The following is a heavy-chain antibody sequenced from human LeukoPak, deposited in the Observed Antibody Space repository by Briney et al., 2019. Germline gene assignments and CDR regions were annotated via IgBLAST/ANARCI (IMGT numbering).Heavy chain of an antibody. V-gene: IGHV3-9*03. J-gene: IGHJ3*02. CDR2: ISWNSGNV. Sequence: GRSLRLSCAASGCTFDDYAMHWVRQAPGKGLEWVSGISWNSGNVHYADSVKGRFTISRDNAKNSLYLQMNSLRTEDMALYSCTKDGGYTFPSDAFDIWGQGTMVTVSS. CDR3: TKDGGYTFPSDAFDI. D-gene: IGHD5-18*01. CDR1: GCTFDDYA.